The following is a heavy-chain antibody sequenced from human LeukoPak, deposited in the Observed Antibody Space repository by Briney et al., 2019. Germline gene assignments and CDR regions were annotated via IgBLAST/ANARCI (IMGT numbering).Heavy chain of an antibody. D-gene: IGHD3-22*01. CDR3: ARDFDTSGYYFDY. V-gene: IGHV4-59*08. J-gene: IGHJ4*02. Sequence: SETLSLTCTVSGGSISDYYWSWIRQPPGKGLEWIGYIYYSGRTKYNPSLKSRVTMSVDTSKNQFSLKLSSVTAADTAVYYCARDFDTSGYYFDYWGQGTLVTVSS. CDR2: IYYSGRT. CDR1: GGSISDYY.